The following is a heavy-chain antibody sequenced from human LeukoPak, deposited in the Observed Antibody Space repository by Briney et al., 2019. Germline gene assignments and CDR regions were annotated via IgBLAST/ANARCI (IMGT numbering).Heavy chain of an antibody. CDR2: IWYDGSKR. V-gene: IGHV3-33*01. Sequence: GGSLRLSCTASGFTFSGYGMHWVRQAPGKGLEWVAIIWYDGSKRYYADSVKGRFTISRDNFKNTLYLEMNTLRAEDTAMYYCAREGYYGSGSPPSLYFDYWGQGTLVTVSS. CDR3: AREGYYGSGSPPSLYFDY. CDR1: GFTFSGYG. J-gene: IGHJ4*02. D-gene: IGHD3-10*01.